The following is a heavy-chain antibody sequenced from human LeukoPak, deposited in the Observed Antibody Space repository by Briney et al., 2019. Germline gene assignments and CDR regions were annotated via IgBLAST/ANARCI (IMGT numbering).Heavy chain of an antibody. CDR1: GFTFGDYA. CDR2: IRSKAYGGTT. D-gene: IGHD3-22*01. Sequence: GGSLRLSCTASGFTFGDYAMSWFRQAPGKGLEWVGFIRSKAYGGTTEYAASVKGRFTISRDDSKSIAYLQMNSLKTEDTAVYYCARSITMIVVVIGYWGQGTLVTVSS. V-gene: IGHV3-49*03. J-gene: IGHJ4*02. CDR3: ARSITMIVVVIGY.